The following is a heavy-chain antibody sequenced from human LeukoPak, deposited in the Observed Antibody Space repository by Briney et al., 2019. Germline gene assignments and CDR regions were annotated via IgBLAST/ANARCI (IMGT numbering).Heavy chain of an antibody. CDR3: AIAQNNHGYVYFGMDV. V-gene: IGHV1-69*06. Sequence: SVKVSCKASGDIFDSHALSWVRQAPGQGLEWMGAIIPMYGTANYAQKFQGRVAIIADKSTSTAYMELNSPTSEDTAVYYCAIAQNNHGYVYFGMDVWGKGTTVTVSS. J-gene: IGHJ6*04. CDR1: GDIFDSHA. CDR2: IIPMYGTA. D-gene: IGHD5-12*01.